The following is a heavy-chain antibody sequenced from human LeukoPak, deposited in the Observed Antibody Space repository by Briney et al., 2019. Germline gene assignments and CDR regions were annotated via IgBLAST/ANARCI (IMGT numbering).Heavy chain of an antibody. CDR3: ARVKGVAAAGTFDY. J-gene: IGHJ4*02. CDR2: IYYSGST. V-gene: IGHV4-59*01. CDR1: GGSISSYY. D-gene: IGHD6-13*01. Sequence: PSETLSLTCTVSGGSISSYYWSWIRQPPGKGLEWIGYIYYSGSTNYNPSLKSRVTISVDTSKNQFSLKLSSVTAADTAVYYCARVKGVAAAGTFDYWGQGTLVTVSS.